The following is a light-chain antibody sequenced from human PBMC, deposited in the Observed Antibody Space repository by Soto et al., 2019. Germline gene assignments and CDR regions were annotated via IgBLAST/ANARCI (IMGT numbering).Light chain of an antibody. CDR3: QQYGSSPPWT. V-gene: IGKV3-20*01. Sequence: IVLTQSPGTLSLSPGERATLSCRASQSVSSSDLAWYQQKPGQAPRLLIYGASSRATGIPDRFSGSGSGTDFTLTISRLEPEDFAVYYCQQYGSSPPWTFGQGTKVEIK. CDR1: QSVSSSD. CDR2: GAS. J-gene: IGKJ1*01.